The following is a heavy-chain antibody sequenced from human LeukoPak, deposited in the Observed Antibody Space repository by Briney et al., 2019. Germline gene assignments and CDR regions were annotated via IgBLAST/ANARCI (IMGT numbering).Heavy chain of an antibody. CDR1: GFTFSSYW. J-gene: IGHJ3*01. D-gene: IGHD4-17*01. CDR3: GKDPNGDYVGAFDF. CDR2: IKQDGSEK. V-gene: IGHV3-7*03. Sequence: PGGSLRLSCAASGFTFSSYWMSWVRQAPGKGLEWVANIKQDGSEKYYVDSVKGRFTISRDNSRNTVYLQMNSLRAEDTALYFCGKDPNGDYVGAFDFWGPGTMVTVSS.